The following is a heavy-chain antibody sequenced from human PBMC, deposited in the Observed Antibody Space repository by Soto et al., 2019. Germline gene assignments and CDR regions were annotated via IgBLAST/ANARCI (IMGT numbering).Heavy chain of an antibody. D-gene: IGHD2-21*02. J-gene: IGHJ3*02. Sequence: ASVKVSYKASGYTFTSYGISWVRQAPGQGLEWMGWISAYNGNTNYAQKLQGRVTMTTDASTSTAYMELRSLRSDDTAVYYCAREGDVGDAFDIWGQGTMVTVSS. CDR3: AREGDVGDAFDI. CDR1: GYTFTSYG. CDR2: ISAYNGNT. V-gene: IGHV1-18*01.